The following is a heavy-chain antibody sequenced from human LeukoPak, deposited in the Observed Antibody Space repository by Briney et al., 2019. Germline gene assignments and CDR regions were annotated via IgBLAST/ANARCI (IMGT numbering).Heavy chain of an antibody. CDR2: INHSGST. CDR3: ARGGYYYDSSGLEV. CDR1: GGSFSGYY. D-gene: IGHD3-22*01. V-gene: IGHV4-34*01. Sequence: SETLSLTCAVYGGSFSGYYWSWIRQPPGKGLEWIGEINHSGSTNYNPSLKSRVTISVDTSKNQFSLKLSSVTAADTAVYYCARGGYYYDSSGLEVWGQGTTVTVSS. J-gene: IGHJ6*02.